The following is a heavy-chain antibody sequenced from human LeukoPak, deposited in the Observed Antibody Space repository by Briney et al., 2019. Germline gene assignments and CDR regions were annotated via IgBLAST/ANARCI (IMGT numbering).Heavy chain of an antibody. CDR2: INPKNGGT. Sequence: ASVKVSCKASGYTFTDYYMRWVRQAPGQGLEWMGWINPKNGGTNYAQKFHGRVTMTRDTSISTVYMELGRLTSDDTAVYYCARDLAFNVPYSSGHSHWGQGTLVTVSS. CDR3: ARDLAFNVPYSSGHSH. D-gene: IGHD3-22*01. J-gene: IGHJ4*02. CDR1: GYTFTDYY. V-gene: IGHV1-2*02.